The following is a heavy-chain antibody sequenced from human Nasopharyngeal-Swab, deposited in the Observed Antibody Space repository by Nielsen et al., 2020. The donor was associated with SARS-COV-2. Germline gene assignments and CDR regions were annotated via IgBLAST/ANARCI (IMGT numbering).Heavy chain of an antibody. D-gene: IGHD3-22*01. V-gene: IGHV4-59*01. Sequence: SETLSLTCTVSGGSISSYYWSWNRQPPGKGLEWIGYIYYSGSTNYNPSLKSRVTISVDTSKNQFSLKLSSVTAADTAVYYCARPTYYYDSSGYYYGNGAFDIWGQGTMVTVSS. CDR1: GGSISSYY. CDR3: ARPTYYYDSSGYYYGNGAFDI. CDR2: IYYSGST. J-gene: IGHJ3*02.